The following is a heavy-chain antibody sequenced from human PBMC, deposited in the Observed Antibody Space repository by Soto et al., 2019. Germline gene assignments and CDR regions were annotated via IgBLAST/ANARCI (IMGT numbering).Heavy chain of an antibody. CDR3: ARESDILTGSAFDI. CDR2: IYYSGST. D-gene: IGHD3-9*01. Sequence: QVQLQESGPGLVKSSQTLSLTCTVSGGSISSGGYYWSWIRQHPGKGLEWIGYIYYSGSTYYNPSLKSRVTISVDTSKNQFSLKLSSVTAADTAVYYCARESDILTGSAFDIWGQGTMVTVSS. J-gene: IGHJ3*02. V-gene: IGHV4-31*03. CDR1: GGSISSGGYY.